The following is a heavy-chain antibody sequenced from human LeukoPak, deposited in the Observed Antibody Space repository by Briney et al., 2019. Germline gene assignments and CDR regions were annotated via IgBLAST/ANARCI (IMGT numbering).Heavy chain of an antibody. V-gene: IGHV3-21*01. Sequence: PGGSLRLSCAASGFTFSSYSMNWVRQAPGKGLEWVSSISSSSSYIYYADSVKGRFTISRDNAKNSLYLQMNSLRAEDTAVYYCARDQKYSNGSVALDYWGQGTLVTVSS. CDR2: ISSSSSYI. CDR3: ARDQKYSNGSVALDY. CDR1: GFTFSSYS. D-gene: IGHD5-18*01. J-gene: IGHJ4*02.